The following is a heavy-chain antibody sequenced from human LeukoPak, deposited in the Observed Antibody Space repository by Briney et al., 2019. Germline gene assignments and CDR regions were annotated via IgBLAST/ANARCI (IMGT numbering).Heavy chain of an antibody. J-gene: IGHJ4*02. V-gene: IGHV3-23*01. CDR2: ISDSGGST. CDR3: AKVETAAAATLRGFDY. D-gene: IGHD6-13*01. Sequence: GGSLRPSCAVSGITLSNYGMSWVRQAPGKGLEWVAGISDSGGSTYYADSVKGRFTISRDNSKNTLYLQMNSLRAEDTAVYYCAKVETAAAATLRGFDYWGQGTLVTVSS. CDR1: GITLSNYG.